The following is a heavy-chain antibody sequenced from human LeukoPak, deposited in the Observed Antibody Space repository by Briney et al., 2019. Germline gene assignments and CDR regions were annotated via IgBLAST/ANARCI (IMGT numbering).Heavy chain of an antibody. CDR2: IYYSGST. CDR3: ARGRPSGLLWFGESLGFDP. Sequence: PSETLSLTCTVSGGSISSSSYYWGWIRQPPGKGLEWFGSIYYSGSTYYNPSLKSRVTISVDTSKNQFSLKLSSVTAADTAVYYCARGRPSGLLWFGESLGFDPWGQGTLVTVSS. CDR1: GGSISSSSYY. J-gene: IGHJ5*02. D-gene: IGHD3-10*01. V-gene: IGHV4-39*07.